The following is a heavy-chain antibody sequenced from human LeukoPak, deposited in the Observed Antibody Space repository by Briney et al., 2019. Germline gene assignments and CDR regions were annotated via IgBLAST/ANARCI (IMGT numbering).Heavy chain of an antibody. Sequence: QPGGSLRLSCAASGFTFSSYAMSWVRQAPGKGLEWVAIISGSGGTTHYADSVKGRFTISRDNSKNTLYLQMNSLRAEDTAVYYCAKLPYDNSGHGPWGQGTLVTVSS. CDR3: AKLPYDNSGHGP. V-gene: IGHV3-23*01. CDR2: ISGSGGTT. CDR1: GFTFSSYA. D-gene: IGHD3-22*01. J-gene: IGHJ5*02.